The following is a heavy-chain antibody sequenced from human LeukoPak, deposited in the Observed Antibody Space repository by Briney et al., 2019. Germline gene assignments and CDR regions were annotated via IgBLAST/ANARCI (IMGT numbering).Heavy chain of an antibody. V-gene: IGHV3-66*01. J-gene: IGHJ4*02. CDR2: IYSGGST. CDR3: ARVGSFGYPYFDY. Sequence: PGGSLRLSCAASGFTVSSNYMSWVRQAPGKGLEWVSVIYSGGSTYYADSVKGRFTISSDNSKNTLYLQMNDLRAEDTAVYYCARVGSFGYPYFDYWGQGTLVTVSS. D-gene: IGHD5-18*01. CDR1: GFTVSSNY.